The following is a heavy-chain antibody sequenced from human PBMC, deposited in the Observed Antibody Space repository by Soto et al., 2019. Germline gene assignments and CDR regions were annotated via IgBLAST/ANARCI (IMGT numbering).Heavy chain of an antibody. D-gene: IGHD2-15*01. CDR2: IYHSGST. Sequence: SETLSLTCTVSCGPTSSGDHSWSWIRQPPGKGLEWIGYIYHSGSTSYNPSLKSRLNISVDTSKNHFSLKLSSVTAADTAVYYCARDRVSGGSMGLFDYWGQGNLVTVS. CDR3: ARDRVSGGSMGLFDY. J-gene: IGHJ4*02. V-gene: IGHV4-30-4*01. CDR1: CGPTSSGDHS.